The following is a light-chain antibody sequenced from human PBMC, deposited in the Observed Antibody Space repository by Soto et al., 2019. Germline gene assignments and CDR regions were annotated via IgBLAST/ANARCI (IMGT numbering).Light chain of an antibody. CDR1: SSIIGSNY. J-gene: IGLJ2*01. CDR3: AAWDDSLSGVV. V-gene: IGLV1-47*01. CDR2: RNN. Sequence: QSVLTQPPSASGTPGQRVTISCSGSSSIIGSNYVYWYQQLPGTAPKLLIYRNNQRPSGVPDRFSGSKSGTSASLAISGLRSEEDADYYCAAWDDSLSGVVFGGGTKLTVL.